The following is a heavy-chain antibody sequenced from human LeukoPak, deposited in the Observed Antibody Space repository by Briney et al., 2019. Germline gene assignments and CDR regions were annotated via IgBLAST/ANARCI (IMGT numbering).Heavy chain of an antibody. CDR2: IYYSGST. CDR3: ATHYSAYDPFDY. CDR1: GGSISSSSYY. J-gene: IGHJ4*02. V-gene: IGHV4-39*07. Sequence: SETLSLTCTVSGGSISSSSYYWGWIRQPPGKGLEWIGRIYYSGSTYYNPSLKSRLTISVDTSKNQFSLKLTSVTAADTAVYYCATHYSAYDPFDYWGQGTLVTVSS. D-gene: IGHD5-12*01.